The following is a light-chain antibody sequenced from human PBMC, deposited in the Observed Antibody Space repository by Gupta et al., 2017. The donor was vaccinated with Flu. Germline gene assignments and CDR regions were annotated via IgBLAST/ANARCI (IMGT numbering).Light chain of an antibody. CDR1: SSDVGGYNY. CDR2: DVT. Sequence: QSALTQPRSVSGSPGQSVTISCTGSSSDVGGYNYVSWYQQHPGKAPKLMIYDVTKRPSGIPDRFSASKSGNTASLTISGLQADDEADYYCPSYAGSFTFWIFGGGTRLTVL. J-gene: IGLJ2*01. V-gene: IGLV2-11*01. CDR3: PSYAGSFTFWI.